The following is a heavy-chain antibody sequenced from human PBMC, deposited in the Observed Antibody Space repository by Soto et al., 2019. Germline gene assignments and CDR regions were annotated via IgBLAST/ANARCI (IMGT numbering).Heavy chain of an antibody. CDR3: ARASSVVTAPGDY. Sequence: PSETLSLTCTVSGGSISSSSYYWGWIRQPPGKGLEWIGSIYYSGSTYYNPSLKSRVTISVDTSKNQFSLKLSSVTAADTAVYYCARASSVVTAPGDYWGQGTLVTVSS. CDR2: IYYSGST. D-gene: IGHD2-15*01. J-gene: IGHJ4*02. CDR1: GGSISSSSYY. V-gene: IGHV4-39*07.